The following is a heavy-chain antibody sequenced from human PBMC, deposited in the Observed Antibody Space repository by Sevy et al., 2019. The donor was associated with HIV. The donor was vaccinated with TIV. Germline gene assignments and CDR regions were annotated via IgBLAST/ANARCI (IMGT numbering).Heavy chain of an antibody. J-gene: IGHJ4*01. CDR1: GYSISSGYY. D-gene: IGHD1-1*01. V-gene: IGHV4-38-2*01. Sequence: SETLSLTCAVSGYSISSGYYWGWVRQPPGKGLEWIGSMYHSGRSSFNPSLKSRVTISVDTSKNQFSLKLTSVTAADTAVYYCATEGVYWYNFDYWGHGTLVTVSS. CDR3: ATEGVYWYNFDY. CDR2: MYHSGRS.